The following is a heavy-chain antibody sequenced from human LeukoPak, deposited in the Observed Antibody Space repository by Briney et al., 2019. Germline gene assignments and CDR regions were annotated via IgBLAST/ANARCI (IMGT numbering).Heavy chain of an antibody. Sequence: PGGSLRLSCAASGFTFSSYSMNWVRQAPVKGLEWVSSISSSSSYIYYADSVKGRFTISRDNAKNSLYLQMNSLRAEDTAVYYCAREQIYSSSWVDPWGQGTLVTVSS. J-gene: IGHJ5*02. CDR3: AREQIYSSSWVDP. D-gene: IGHD6-13*01. CDR2: ISSSSSYI. CDR1: GFTFSSYS. V-gene: IGHV3-21*01.